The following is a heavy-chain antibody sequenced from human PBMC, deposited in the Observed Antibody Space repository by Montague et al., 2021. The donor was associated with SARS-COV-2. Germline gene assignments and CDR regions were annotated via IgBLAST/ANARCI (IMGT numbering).Heavy chain of an antibody. D-gene: IGHD4-17*01. V-gene: IGHV4-39*01. CDR1: GGSISSSSYY. CDR3: ARLCDTVYYCYGMDV. CDR2: IHYSGST. J-gene: IGHJ6*02. Sequence: SETLSLTCAVSGGSISSSSYYWGWIRQPPGKGLEWIGSIHYSGSTYYNPSLKSRVSISVDTSKNQFSLKLSPVTAADTAVYYCARLCDTVYYCYGMDVWGQGTTVTVSS.